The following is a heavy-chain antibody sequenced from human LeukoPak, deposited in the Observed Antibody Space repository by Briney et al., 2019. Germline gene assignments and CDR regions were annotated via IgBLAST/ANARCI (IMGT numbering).Heavy chain of an antibody. CDR2: INPSGGNT. Sequence: ASVKVSCKASGYTFTSYYMHWVRQAPGQGLEWMGIINPSGGNTGYAQKFQGRITMTRDTSTSTVYMELSSLRSDDTAVYYCARSSPSCSGGTRYQDYWGQGTLVTVSS. J-gene: IGHJ4*02. CDR3: ARSSPSCSGGTRYQDY. V-gene: IGHV1-46*01. D-gene: IGHD2-15*01. CDR1: GYTFTSYY.